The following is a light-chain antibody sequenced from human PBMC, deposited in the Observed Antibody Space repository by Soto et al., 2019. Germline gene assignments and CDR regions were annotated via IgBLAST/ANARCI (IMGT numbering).Light chain of an antibody. CDR2: DAS. CDR1: QSVRSNY. Sequence: EIVLTQSPDTLSLSPGERATLSCRASQSVRSNYLAWYQQKPGQAPRFLIYDASSRATGIPDRFSGSGSGTDFTLTISRLESEDFVVYYGQQYGSSPLTFGGGTKVEIK. V-gene: IGKV3-20*01. CDR3: QQYGSSPLT. J-gene: IGKJ4*01.